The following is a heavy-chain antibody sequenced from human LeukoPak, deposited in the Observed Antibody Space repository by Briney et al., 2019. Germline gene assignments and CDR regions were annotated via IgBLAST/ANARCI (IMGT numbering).Heavy chain of an antibody. CDR3: ASRIAVAGQFDP. V-gene: IGHV1-2*02. CDR2: INPNSGGT. CDR1: GYTFTGYY. Sequence: ASVKVSCKASGYTFTGYYMHWVRQAPGQGLEWLGWINPNSGGTNYAQKFQGRVTMTRDTSISTAYMELSRLRSDDTAVYYCASRIAVAGQFDPWGQGTLVTVSS. D-gene: IGHD6-19*01. J-gene: IGHJ5*02.